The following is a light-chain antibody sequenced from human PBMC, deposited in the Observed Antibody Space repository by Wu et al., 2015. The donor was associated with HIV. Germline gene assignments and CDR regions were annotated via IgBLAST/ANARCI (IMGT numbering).Light chain of an antibody. CDR3: QQRSNWPLT. Sequence: EIVMTQSPATLSVSPGERATLSCRASQSVSNSYLVWYQQKPGQPPRLLIYDASKRATGIPARFSGSGSGTDFTLTISSLEPEDFAVYYCQQRSNWPLTFGPGTKVDIK. J-gene: IGKJ3*01. V-gene: IGKV3-11*01. CDR2: DAS. CDR1: QSVSNSY.